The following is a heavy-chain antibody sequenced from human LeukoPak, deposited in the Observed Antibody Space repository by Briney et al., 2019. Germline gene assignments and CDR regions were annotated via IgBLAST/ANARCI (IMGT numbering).Heavy chain of an antibody. J-gene: IGHJ5*02. CDR3: ARELQGFWFDP. CDR2: IYHSGST. V-gene: IGHV4-30-2*01. CDR1: GGSISSGGYS. Sequence: PSQTLSLTCAVSGGSISSGGYSWSWIRQPPGKGLEWIGYIYHSGSTYYNPSLKSRVTISVDRSKNQFSLKLSSMTAADTAVYYCARELQGFWFDPWGQGTLVTVSS.